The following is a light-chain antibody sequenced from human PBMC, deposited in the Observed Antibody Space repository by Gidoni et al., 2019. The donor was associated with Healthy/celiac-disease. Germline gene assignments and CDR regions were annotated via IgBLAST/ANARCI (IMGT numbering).Light chain of an antibody. J-gene: IGKJ1*01. CDR3: QQSYSTLRT. V-gene: IGKV1-39*01. Sequence: DIQMTQSPSSLSASVGDRVTITCRASQSISSYLNWYQQKPGKAPKLLIYAASSLQSGVPSRFSGSGSGTDFTLTISRLQPEELATFYCQQSYSTLRTFGQGTKVEIK. CDR1: QSISSY. CDR2: AAS.